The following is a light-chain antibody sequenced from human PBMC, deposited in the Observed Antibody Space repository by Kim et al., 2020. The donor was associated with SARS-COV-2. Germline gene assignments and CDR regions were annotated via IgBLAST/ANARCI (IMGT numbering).Light chain of an antibody. J-gene: IGLJ3*02. CDR1: KLGDKY. CDR2: QHT. Sequence: SYELTQPPSVSVSPGQTASITCSGSKLGDKYAYWYQKKPGQSPVLVIYQHTKRPSGISQRFSGSSSGNTTTLPISRAQTMDEADYYCQAWDTSTAVFGG. CDR3: QAWDTSTAV. V-gene: IGLV3-1*01.